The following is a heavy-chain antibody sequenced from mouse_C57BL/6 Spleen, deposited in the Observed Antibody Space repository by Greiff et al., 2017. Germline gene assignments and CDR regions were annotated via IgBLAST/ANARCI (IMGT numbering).Heavy chain of an antibody. V-gene: IGHV1-52*01. J-gene: IGHJ1*03. CDR1: GYTFTSYW. CDR3: ARGGDYYDSRGYFDV. CDR2: IDPSDSET. Sequence: QVQLQQPGAELVRPGSSVKLSCKASGYTFTSYWMHWVKQRPIQGLEWIGNIDPSDSETHYNQKFKDKATLTVDKSSSTAYMQLSSLTSEDSAVYYCARGGDYYDSRGYFDVWGTGTTVTVSS. D-gene: IGHD1-1*01.